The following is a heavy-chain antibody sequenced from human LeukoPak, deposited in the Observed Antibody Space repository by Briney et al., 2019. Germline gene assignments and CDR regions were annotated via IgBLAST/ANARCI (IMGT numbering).Heavy chain of an antibody. Sequence: SHTLSLTRTVSGGSISTSSYYWGWIHQPPGKGLEWFGRIYYSGSTYYNPSLKSRVTISVDTSKNRFSLKLSSVTAADTAVYYCARHPVMTTVGHYYYYMDVWGKGTTVTVSS. CDR3: ARHPVMTTVGHYYYYMDV. CDR1: GGSISTSSYY. V-gene: IGHV4-39*01. J-gene: IGHJ6*03. CDR2: IYYSGST. D-gene: IGHD4-17*01.